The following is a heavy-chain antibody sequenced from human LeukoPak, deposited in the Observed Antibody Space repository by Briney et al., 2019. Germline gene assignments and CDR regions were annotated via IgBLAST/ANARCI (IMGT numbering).Heavy chain of an antibody. CDR3: ARKEGVVGAPGGDDAFDI. CDR1: GGSISSYY. CDR2: IYTSGST. D-gene: IGHD1-26*01. V-gene: IGHV4-4*07. Sequence: TSETLSLTCTVSGGSISSYYWSWIRQPAGKGLEWIGRIYTSGSTNYNPSLKSRVTMSVDTSKNQFSLKLSSVTAADTAVYYCARKEGVVGAPGGDDAFDIWGQGTMVTVSS. J-gene: IGHJ3*02.